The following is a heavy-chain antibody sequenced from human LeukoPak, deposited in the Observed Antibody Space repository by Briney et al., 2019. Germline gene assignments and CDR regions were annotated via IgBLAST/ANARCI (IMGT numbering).Heavy chain of an antibody. J-gene: IGHJ4*02. CDR1: GFTFSSYA. V-gene: IGHV3-64*01. Sequence: TGGSLRLYCAASGFTFSSYAMHWVRQAPGKGLEYVSAISSNGGSTYYANSVKGRFTISRDNSKNALYLQMGSLRAEDMAVYYCARDPVGTFGELLPDYWGQGTLVTVSS. CDR2: ISSNGGST. D-gene: IGHD3-10*01. CDR3: ARDPVGTFGELLPDY.